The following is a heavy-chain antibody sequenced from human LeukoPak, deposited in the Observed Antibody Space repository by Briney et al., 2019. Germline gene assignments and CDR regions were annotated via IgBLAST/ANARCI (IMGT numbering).Heavy chain of an antibody. D-gene: IGHD6-19*01. CDR2: IIPIFGTA. CDR1: GGTFSSYA. J-gene: IGHJ4*02. Sequence: SVKVSCKASGGTFSSYAISWVRQAPGQGLEWMGGIIPIFGTANYAQKFQGRVTITADESTSTAYMELSSLRSEDTAAYYCARNGIAVAGTTPFDYWGQGTLVTVSS. CDR3: ARNGIAVAGTTPFDY. V-gene: IGHV1-69*13.